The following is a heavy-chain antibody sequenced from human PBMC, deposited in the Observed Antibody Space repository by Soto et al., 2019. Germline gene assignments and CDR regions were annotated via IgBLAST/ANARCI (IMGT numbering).Heavy chain of an antibody. CDR2: INSDESST. Sequence: EVQLVESGGGLVQPGESLRLSCAASGFTFSSYWMHWVRQAPGKGLVWVSRINSDESSTSYAGSVKGRFTISRDNAKNTLYRLMNSLRAEDTAVYYCVRTSLVVAAATREDYWGQGTLVTVSS. D-gene: IGHD2-15*01. J-gene: IGHJ4*02. CDR3: VRTSLVVAAATREDY. V-gene: IGHV3-74*01. CDR1: GFTFSSYW.